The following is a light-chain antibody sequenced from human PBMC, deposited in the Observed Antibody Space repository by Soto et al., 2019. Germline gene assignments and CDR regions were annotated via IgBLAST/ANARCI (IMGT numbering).Light chain of an antibody. V-gene: IGLV2-11*01. CDR3: CSYVGSYTYV. Sequence: QSVLTHPRSVSGSPGQSVTICCTGTISDVGGYNYVSWYQQHPGKAPKLMIYDVSKRPSGVPDRFSGSKSGNTASLTISGLQAEDEADYYCCSYVGSYTYVFGTGTKVTVL. CDR2: DVS. CDR1: ISDVGGYNY. J-gene: IGLJ1*01.